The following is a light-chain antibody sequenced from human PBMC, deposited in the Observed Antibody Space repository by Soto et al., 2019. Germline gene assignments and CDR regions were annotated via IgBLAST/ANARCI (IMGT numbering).Light chain of an antibody. J-gene: IGKJ5*01. Sequence: ETVMTQSPATLSVSPGERATLSCRASQSVSSNLAWYQQKPGQAPRLLIYGASTRATGIPARFSGGGSGTEFTLTISSLQSEDFVVYYCQQYNSWPPITFGQGTRLEIK. CDR1: QSVSSN. CDR3: QQYNSWPPIT. CDR2: GAS. V-gene: IGKV3-15*01.